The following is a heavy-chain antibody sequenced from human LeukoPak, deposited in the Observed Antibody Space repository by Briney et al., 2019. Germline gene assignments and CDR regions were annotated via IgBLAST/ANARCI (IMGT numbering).Heavy chain of an antibody. CDR2: ISSSGSTI. V-gene: IGHV3-48*03. J-gene: IGHJ4*02. CDR1: GFTFSSYE. D-gene: IGHD5-18*01. CDR3: AREGYSHVPPLLPLYYFDY. Sequence: PGGSLRLSCAASGFTFSSYEMNWARQAPGKGLEWVSYISSSGSTIYYADSVKGRFTISRDNAKNSLYLQMNSLRAEDTAVYYCAREGYSHVPPLLPLYYFDYWGQGTLVTVSS.